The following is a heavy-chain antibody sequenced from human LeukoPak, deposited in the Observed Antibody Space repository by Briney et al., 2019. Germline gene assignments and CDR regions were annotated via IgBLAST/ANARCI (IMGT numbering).Heavy chain of an antibody. CDR1: GFTFNYAW. CDR3: TTDEDWNYARKDV. Sequence: GGSLRLSCAASGFTFNYAWMSWVRQVPGKGLEWVGQTVSEIGGGTTDYATPVKGRFTISRDDSKSTLYLQMNSLEIEDTAVYYCTTDEDWNYARKDVWGQGATVIVSS. J-gene: IGHJ6*02. D-gene: IGHD1-7*01. V-gene: IGHV3-15*04. CDR2: TVSEIGGGTT.